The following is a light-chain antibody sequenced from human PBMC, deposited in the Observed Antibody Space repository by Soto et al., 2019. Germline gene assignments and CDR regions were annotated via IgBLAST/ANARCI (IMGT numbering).Light chain of an antibody. CDR3: QQYGSSPWT. CDR1: QSVSSSY. Sequence: EIVLTQSPGTLSLSPGERATLSCRASQSVSSSYLAWYQQKPGQPPRPLIYGASSRAIGIPARFSGSGSGTDFTLTISRLEPEDFAVYYCQQYGSSPWTFGQGTKVEIK. V-gene: IGKV3-20*01. CDR2: GAS. J-gene: IGKJ1*01.